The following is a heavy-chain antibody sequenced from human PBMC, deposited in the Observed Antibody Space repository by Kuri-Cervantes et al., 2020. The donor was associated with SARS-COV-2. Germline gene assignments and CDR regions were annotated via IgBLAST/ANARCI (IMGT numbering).Heavy chain of an antibody. V-gene: IGHV3-11*04. CDR3: ARAYGGKPNHYYYMDF. CDR1: GFTFSDYY. Sequence: GGSLRLSCTASGFTFSDYYMTWIRQAPGKGLEWVSNIGPSGTTKYYADSVKGRFTISRDNAKNSLYLQMNSLRAEDTAVYYCARAYGGKPNHYYYMDFWGKGTTVTVSS. J-gene: IGHJ6*03. D-gene: IGHD4-23*01. CDR2: IGPSGTTK.